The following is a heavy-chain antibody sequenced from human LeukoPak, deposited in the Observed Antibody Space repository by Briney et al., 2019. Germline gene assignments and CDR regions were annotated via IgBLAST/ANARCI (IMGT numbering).Heavy chain of an antibody. CDR3: ARDPIVVVVAVPYYGMDV. Sequence: GGSLRLSCAASGFTFSSYAMHWVRQAPGKGLEWVAVISYDESNKYYADSVKGRFTISRDNSKNTLYVQMNSLRDEDTALYYCARDPIVVVVAVPYYGMDVWGQGTTVTVSS. J-gene: IGHJ6*02. V-gene: IGHV3-30-3*01. D-gene: IGHD2-15*01. CDR1: GFTFSSYA. CDR2: ISYDESNK.